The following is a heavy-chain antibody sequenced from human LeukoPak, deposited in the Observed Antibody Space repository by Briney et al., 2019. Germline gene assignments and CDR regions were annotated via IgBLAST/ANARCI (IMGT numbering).Heavy chain of an antibody. V-gene: IGHV3-66*01. Sequence: GGSLRLSCAASGFTVSSNYMSWVCQAPGKGLEWVSVIYSGGSTYYADSVKGRFTISRDNSKNTLYLQMNSLRAEDTAVYYCASSVVTRVGYFDYWGQGTLVTVSS. J-gene: IGHJ4*02. D-gene: IGHD4-23*01. CDR1: GFTVSSNY. CDR3: ASSVVTRVGYFDY. CDR2: IYSGGST.